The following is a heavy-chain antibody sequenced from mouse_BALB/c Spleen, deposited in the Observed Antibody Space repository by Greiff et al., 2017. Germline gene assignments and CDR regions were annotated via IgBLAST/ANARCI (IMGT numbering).Heavy chain of an antibody. Sequence: VQLQQSGPGLVKPSQSLSLTCSVTGYSITSGYYWNWIRQFPGNKLEWMGYISYDGSNNYNPSLKNRISITRDTSKNQFFLKLNSVTTEDTATYYCARGGYGNYVDWFAYWGQGTLVTVSA. J-gene: IGHJ3*01. D-gene: IGHD2-1*01. CDR1: GYSITSGYY. CDR3: ARGGYGNYVDWFAY. V-gene: IGHV3-6*02. CDR2: ISYDGSN.